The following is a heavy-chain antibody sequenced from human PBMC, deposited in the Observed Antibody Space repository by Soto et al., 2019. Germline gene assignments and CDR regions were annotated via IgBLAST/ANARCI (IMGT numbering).Heavy chain of an antibody. V-gene: IGHV3-11*05. D-gene: IGHD3-9*01. CDR2: IGSSSSYT. J-gene: IGHJ3*02. Sequence: QVQLVESGGGLVKPGGSLRLSCAASGFTFSDYDMSWIRQAPGKGLEWVSYIGSSSSYTNYADSVKGRFTISRDSAKNSLYLQMNSLRAEDTAVYYCARDADILTGSDAFDIWGQGTMVTVSS. CDR3: ARDADILTGSDAFDI. CDR1: GFTFSDYD.